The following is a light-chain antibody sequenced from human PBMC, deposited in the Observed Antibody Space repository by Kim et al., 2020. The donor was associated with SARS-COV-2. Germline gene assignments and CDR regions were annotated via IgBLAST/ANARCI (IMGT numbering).Light chain of an antibody. Sequence: ASTGDRVTITCRASQGISSYLAWYQQKPGKAHKLLIYAASTLQSGVPSRFNGSGSGTDFTLTISCLQSEDFATYYCQQYYSYSLTFGGGTKVDIK. J-gene: IGKJ4*01. CDR2: AAS. CDR3: QQYYSYSLT. V-gene: IGKV1-8*01. CDR1: QGISSY.